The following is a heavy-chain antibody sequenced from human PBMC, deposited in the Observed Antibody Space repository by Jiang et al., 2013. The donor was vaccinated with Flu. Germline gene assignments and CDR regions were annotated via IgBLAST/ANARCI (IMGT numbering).Heavy chain of an antibody. J-gene: IGHJ5*02. D-gene: IGHD2-21*02. CDR2: INTDTGNP. CDR3: AREGLWDGKVVTDL. V-gene: IGHV7-4-1*02. Sequence: MNWVRQVPGQGLEWMGWINTDTGNPTYAPGLTGRFVFSLDTSLSTTFLQINNLQTEDTAIYFCAREGLWDGKVVTDLWGQGTLVRVSS.